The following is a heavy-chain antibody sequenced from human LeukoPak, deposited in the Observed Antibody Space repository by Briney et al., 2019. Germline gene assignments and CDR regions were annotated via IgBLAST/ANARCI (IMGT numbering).Heavy chain of an antibody. CDR3: ARRSYYYYSGMDV. V-gene: IGHV5-51*01. Sequence: GESLKISCKGSGYSFTGYWIGWVRQMPGKGLEWMGIIYPGDSDIRYSPSFQGQVTISVDKSINTAYPQWSSLKASDTAMYYCARRSYYYYSGMDVWGQGTTVTVSS. J-gene: IGHJ6*02. D-gene: IGHD1-26*01. CDR1: GYSFTGYW. CDR2: IYPGDSDI.